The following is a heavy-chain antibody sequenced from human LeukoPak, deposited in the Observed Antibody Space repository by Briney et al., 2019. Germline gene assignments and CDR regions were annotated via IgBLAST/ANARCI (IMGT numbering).Heavy chain of an antibody. D-gene: IGHD2-15*01. CDR2: IYYSGST. CDR1: GGSISSGGYD. V-gene: IGHV4-31*03. Sequence: SETLSLTCTVSGGSISSGGYDWSWIRQHPGKGLEWIGYIYYSGSTYYNPSLKSRVTISVDTSKNQFSLKLSSVTAADTAVYYCARDCSGGSCYSGGYYYYYGMDVWGQGTTVTVSS. CDR3: ARDCSGGSCYSGGYYYYYGMDV. J-gene: IGHJ6*02.